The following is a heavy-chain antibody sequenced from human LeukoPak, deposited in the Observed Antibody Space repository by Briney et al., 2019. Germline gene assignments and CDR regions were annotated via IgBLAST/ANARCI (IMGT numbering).Heavy chain of an antibody. Sequence: ASVKVSFKASGYTFTSYGISWVRQAPGQGLEWMGWISAYNGNTNYAQKLQGRVTMTTDTSTSTAYMELRSLRSDDTAVYYCARIYYDSSGYYFLGYWGQGTLVTVSS. V-gene: IGHV1-18*01. CDR3: ARIYYDSSGYYFLGY. J-gene: IGHJ4*02. CDR1: GYTFTSYG. CDR2: ISAYNGNT. D-gene: IGHD3-22*01.